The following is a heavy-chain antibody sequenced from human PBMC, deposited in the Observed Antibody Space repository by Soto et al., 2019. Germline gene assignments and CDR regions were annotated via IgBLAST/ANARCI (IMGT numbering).Heavy chain of an antibody. V-gene: IGHV3-23*01. CDR2: ISGSGGST. J-gene: IGHJ4*02. D-gene: IGHD3-3*01. CDR3: AKVSPPFGVVIMRLPAFDY. Sequence: PGGSLKLSCGASGFTFSSYAMSWVRQAPGKGLEWVSAISGSGGSTYYADSVKGRFTISRDNSKNTLYLQMNSLRAEDTAVYYCAKVSPPFGVVIMRLPAFDYWGQGTLVTVSS. CDR1: GFTFSSYA.